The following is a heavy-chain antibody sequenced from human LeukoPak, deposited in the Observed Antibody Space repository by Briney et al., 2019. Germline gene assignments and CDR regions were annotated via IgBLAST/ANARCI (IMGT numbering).Heavy chain of an antibody. D-gene: IGHD5-18*01. Sequence: PGRSLRLSCAASGFTFSSYAMHWVRQAPGKGLEWVAVISYDGSNKYYADSVKGRFTISRDNSKNTLYLQMNSLRAEDTAVYYCARDRLRGYSLDYWGQGTLVTVSS. CDR3: ARDRLRGYSLDY. CDR1: GFTFSSYA. V-gene: IGHV3-30-3*01. J-gene: IGHJ4*02. CDR2: ISYDGSNK.